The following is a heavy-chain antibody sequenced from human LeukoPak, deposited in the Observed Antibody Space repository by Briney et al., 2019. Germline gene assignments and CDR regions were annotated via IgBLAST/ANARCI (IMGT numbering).Heavy chain of an antibody. J-gene: IGHJ4*02. Sequence: PGGSLRPSCAASGFSFSSCAMSWVRQAPGKGLEWVSGISGSGDSTDYADSVKGRFTISRDNSKNTLYLQINSLRAEDTAVYYCARPPSDNLLTGSLYYFDNWGQGTLVTVSS. CDR2: ISGSGDST. CDR3: ARPPSDNLLTGSLYYFDN. D-gene: IGHD3-9*01. V-gene: IGHV3-23*01. CDR1: GFSFSSCA.